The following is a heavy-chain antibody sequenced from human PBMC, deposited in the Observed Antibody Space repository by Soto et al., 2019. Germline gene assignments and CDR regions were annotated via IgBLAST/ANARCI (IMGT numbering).Heavy chain of an antibody. CDR3: ARGEPHHYFDY. J-gene: IGHJ4*02. CDR2: IYSGGST. Sequence: EVQLVESGGGLVQPGGSLRLSCAASGFTVSTNYMNWVRQAPGKGLEWVSVIYSGGSTHYADSVKGRFTISRDNSKNTLFIQMNSLRVEDTAVYYCARGEPHHYFDYWGQGTLVTVSS. CDR1: GFTVSTNY. V-gene: IGHV3-66*01. D-gene: IGHD3-16*01.